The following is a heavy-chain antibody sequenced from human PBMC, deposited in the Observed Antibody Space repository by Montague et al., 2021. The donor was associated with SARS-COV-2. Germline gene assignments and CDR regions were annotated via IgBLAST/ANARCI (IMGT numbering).Heavy chain of an antibody. D-gene: IGHD6-13*01. CDR2: INHSGST. V-gene: IGHV4-34*01. CDR3: ARDSIAAAGTDY. J-gene: IGHJ4*02. Sequence: SETLSLTCAVYGGSFSGYYWSWVRQPPGKGLEWIGEINHSGSTNYNPSLKSRVTISVDTSKNQFSLKLSSVTAADTAVYYCARDSIAAAGTDYWGQGTLVTVSS. CDR1: GGSFSGYY.